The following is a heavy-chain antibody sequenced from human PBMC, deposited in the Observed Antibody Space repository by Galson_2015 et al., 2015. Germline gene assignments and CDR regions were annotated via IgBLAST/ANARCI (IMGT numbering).Heavy chain of an antibody. D-gene: IGHD6-25*01. CDR3: VRDFGGAADL. V-gene: IGHV3-7*05. CDR1: GFIFSDYW. CDR2: IKQNGGEI. Sequence: SLRLSCAASGFIFSDYWMNWVRQAPGKGLEWLANIKQNGGEISYVGSVKGRFTISRDNARNSVYLQMNGLRAEDTAMYFCVRDFGGAADLWGQGILVTVSS. J-gene: IGHJ5*02.